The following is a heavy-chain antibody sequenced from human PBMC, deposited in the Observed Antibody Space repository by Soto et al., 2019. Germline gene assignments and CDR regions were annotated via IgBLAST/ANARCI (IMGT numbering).Heavy chain of an antibody. CDR1: GFTFSSYG. J-gene: IGHJ6*02. Sequence: PWGSLRLSCAASGFTFSSYGMHWVRQAPGKGLEWVAVIWYDVSNKHYADSVKGRFTISRDNSKNMLYLQMNSLRAEDTAVYYCAREDIVVVPAARGGMDVWGQGTTVTVSS. CDR3: AREDIVVVPAARGGMDV. CDR2: IWYDVSNK. V-gene: IGHV3-33*01. D-gene: IGHD2-2*01.